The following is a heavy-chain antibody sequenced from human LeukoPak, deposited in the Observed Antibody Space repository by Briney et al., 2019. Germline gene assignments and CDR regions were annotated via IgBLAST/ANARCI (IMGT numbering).Heavy chain of an antibody. Sequence: GESLMISCRGLGFSFSNYWIGWVRQMPGKGLEWMGIIYPGDSDTRYSPSFQGQVTISADKSISTAYLQWSSLKASDTAMYYCARLLGDSSGWYRGVFGYWGQGTLVTVSS. V-gene: IGHV5-51*01. J-gene: IGHJ4*02. D-gene: IGHD6-19*01. CDR2: IYPGDSDT. CDR3: ARLLGDSSGWYRGVFGY. CDR1: GFSFSNYW.